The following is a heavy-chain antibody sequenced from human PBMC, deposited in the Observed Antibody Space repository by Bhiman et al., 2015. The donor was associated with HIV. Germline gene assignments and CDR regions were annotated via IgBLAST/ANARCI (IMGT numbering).Heavy chain of an antibody. CDR2: IYSGGST. V-gene: IGHV3-66*01. J-gene: IGHJ4*02. D-gene: IGHD2-15*01. CDR3: ARGLGYCSGGSCPFDY. Sequence: EVQLVESGGGLVQPGGSLRLSCAASGFTVSSYYMSWVRQAPGKGLEWVSVIYSGGSTYYADSVTGRFTISRDNSKNTLYLQMNSLRAEDTAVYYCARGLGYCSGGSCPFDYWGQGTLVTVSS. CDR1: GFTVSSYY.